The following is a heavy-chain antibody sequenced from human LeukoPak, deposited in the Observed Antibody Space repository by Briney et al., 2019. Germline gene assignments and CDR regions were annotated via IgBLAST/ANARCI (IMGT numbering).Heavy chain of an antibody. Sequence: GESLKISCKGSRYTFTTYWIGWVRQMPGKGLEWMGIIYPGDSDTRYSPSFQGQVTISADKSISTAYLQWSSLKASDTAMYYCARHGGGYCKSTSCYLFDPWGQGTLVTVSS. J-gene: IGHJ5*02. CDR2: IYPGDSDT. CDR1: RYTFTTYW. CDR3: ARHGGGYCKSTSCYLFDP. D-gene: IGHD2-2*01. V-gene: IGHV5-51*01.